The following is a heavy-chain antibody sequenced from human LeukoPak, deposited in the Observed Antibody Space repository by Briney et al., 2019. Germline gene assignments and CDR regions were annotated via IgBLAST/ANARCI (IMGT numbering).Heavy chain of an antibody. CDR3: ARVGDVGWFDP. D-gene: IGHD2-21*02. V-gene: IGHV3-7*02. CDR1: GFTFSSSW. CDR2: IKQDGSEK. J-gene: IGHJ5*02. Sequence: PGGSLRLSCAASGFTFSSSWMIWVRQAPGKGLEWVANIKQDGSEKYYVDSVKGRFTISRDNAKNSLYLQMNSLRAEDTAVYFCARVGDVGWFDPWGQGTLVTVSS.